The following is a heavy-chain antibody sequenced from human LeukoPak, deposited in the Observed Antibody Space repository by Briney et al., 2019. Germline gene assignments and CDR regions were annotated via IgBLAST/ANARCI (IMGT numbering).Heavy chain of an antibody. CDR3: ARETYYDFWSGFRATYYYYMDV. V-gene: IGHV3-64*01. J-gene: IGHJ6*03. D-gene: IGHD3-3*01. CDR2: ISSNGGST. CDR1: GFTFSSYV. Sequence: GGSLRLSCAASGFTFSSYVMHWVRQAPGKGLEYVSAISSNGGSTYYANSVKGRFTISRDNSKNTLYLQMGSLRAEDMAVYYCARETYYDFWSGFRATYYYYMDVWGKGTTVTVSS.